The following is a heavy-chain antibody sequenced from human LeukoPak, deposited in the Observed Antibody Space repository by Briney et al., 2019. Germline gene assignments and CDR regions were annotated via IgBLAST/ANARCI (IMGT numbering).Heavy chain of an antibody. Sequence: ASVKVSCKTSGYTFTSDGISWVRQAPGQGLEWMGWIGTYKGNTNYAQRLQGRVTMTTDTSTSTAYMELRSLRSDDTAVYYCARDRDYGDYNTQDLFVYWGQGTLVTVSS. J-gene: IGHJ4*02. D-gene: IGHD4-17*01. CDR2: IGTYKGNT. CDR3: ARDRDYGDYNTQDLFVY. V-gene: IGHV1-18*01. CDR1: GYTFTSDG.